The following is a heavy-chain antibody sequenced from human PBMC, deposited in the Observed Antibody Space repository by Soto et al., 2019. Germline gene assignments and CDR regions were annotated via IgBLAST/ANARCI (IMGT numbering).Heavy chain of an antibody. CDR2: ISAYNDDR. CDR1: GYSFSDYG. J-gene: IGHJ4*02. D-gene: IGHD5-18*01. CDR3: GRARSAAMVTSDY. Sequence: QVPLVQSGPEVKKPGASVKVSCKASGYSFSDYGVTWVRQSPGQGRQWMGWISAYNDDRNYAQNFQDRITMTTDTSTSTAYVELRSLRSDDTAVYFCGRARSAAMVTSDYWGQGTLVTVSS. V-gene: IGHV1-18*01.